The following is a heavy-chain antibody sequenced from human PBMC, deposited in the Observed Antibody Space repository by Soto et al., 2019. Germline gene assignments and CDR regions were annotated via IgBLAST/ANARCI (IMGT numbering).Heavy chain of an antibody. J-gene: IGHJ4*02. CDR3: AREILGSCSGGSCYTDY. D-gene: IGHD2-15*01. CDR2: IIPIFDTA. V-gene: IGHV1-69*06. CDR1: GDAFDSYA. Sequence: ASVKVSCKASGDAFDSYAFSWVRQAPGQGLEWMGGIIPIFDTANYPQKLQGRVTISADKATSTISMELSSLRSEDTAVYYCAREILGSCSGGSCYTDYWAQGTLVTVSS.